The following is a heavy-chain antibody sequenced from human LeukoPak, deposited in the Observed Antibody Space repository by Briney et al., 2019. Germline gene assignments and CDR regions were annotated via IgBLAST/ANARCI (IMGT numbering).Heavy chain of an antibody. Sequence: SETLSLTCTVSGGSISSYYWSWIRQPPGKGLEWIGYIYYSGSTNYNPSLKSRVTISVHTSKNQFSLKLSSVTAADTAVYYCARQVKTYYGSGSFDYWGQGTLVTASS. D-gene: IGHD3-10*01. J-gene: IGHJ4*02. V-gene: IGHV4-59*08. CDR1: GGSISSYY. CDR2: IYYSGST. CDR3: ARQVKTYYGSGSFDY.